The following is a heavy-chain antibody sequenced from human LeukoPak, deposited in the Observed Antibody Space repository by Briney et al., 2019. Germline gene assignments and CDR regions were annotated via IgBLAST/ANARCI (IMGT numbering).Heavy chain of an antibody. V-gene: IGHV4-30-4*01. Sequence: PSETLSLTCTVSGGSISSGDYYWSWIRQPPGKGLEWIGYIYYSGSTYYNPSLKSRVTISVDTSKNQFSLKLSSVTAADTAVYYCARDRPPSAVAGTLANAFDIWGQGTMVTVSS. J-gene: IGHJ3*02. CDR2: IYYSGST. CDR1: GGSISSGDYY. D-gene: IGHD6-19*01. CDR3: ARDRPPSAVAGTLANAFDI.